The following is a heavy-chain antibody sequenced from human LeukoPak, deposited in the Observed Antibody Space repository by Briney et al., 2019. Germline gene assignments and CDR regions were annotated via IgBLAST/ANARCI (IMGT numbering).Heavy chain of an antibody. J-gene: IGHJ3*02. D-gene: IGHD5-12*01. CDR3: ASPYSGYLLDAFDI. CDR2: INHSGST. Sequence: PGGSLRLSCVDSGFTFTNAWMSWVRQAPGKGLEWIGEINHSGSTNYNPSLKSRVTISVDTSKNQFSLKLSSVTAADTAVYYCASPYSGYLLDAFDIWGQGTMVTVSS. V-gene: IGHV4-34*01. CDR1: GFTFTNAW.